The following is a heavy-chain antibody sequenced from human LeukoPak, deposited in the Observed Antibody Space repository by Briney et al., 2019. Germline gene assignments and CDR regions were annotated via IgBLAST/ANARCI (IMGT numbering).Heavy chain of an antibody. J-gene: IGHJ1*01. Sequence: PGGSLRLSCAASGFTFSTAWMSWVRQAPGKGLEWVSTINDMGGTTFYADSVQGRFTISRDNSKNTLYLQMNSLRADDTAVYYCAKEGRELGYFQHWGQGTLVTVSS. CDR1: GFTFSTAW. CDR2: INDMGGTT. D-gene: IGHD3-10*01. V-gene: IGHV3-23*01. CDR3: AKEGRELGYFQH.